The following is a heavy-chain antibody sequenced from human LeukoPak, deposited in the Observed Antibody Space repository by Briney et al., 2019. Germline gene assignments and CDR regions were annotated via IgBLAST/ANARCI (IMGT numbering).Heavy chain of an antibody. CDR3: VGGYSSYLFDY. CDR1: GGSFSNYY. V-gene: IGHV4-59*01. D-gene: IGHD6-13*01. Sequence: SETLSLTRAVYGGSFSNYYWSWIRQPPGKGLEWIGYIYYSGSTNYNPSLKSRVTISVDTSKNQFSLKLSSVTAADTAVYYCVGGYSSYLFDYWGQGTLVTVSS. J-gene: IGHJ4*02. CDR2: IYYSGST.